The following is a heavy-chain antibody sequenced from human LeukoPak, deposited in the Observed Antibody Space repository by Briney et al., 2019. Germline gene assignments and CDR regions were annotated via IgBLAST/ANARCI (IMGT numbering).Heavy chain of an antibody. CDR3: ARTGKTGGDY. V-gene: IGHV4-38-2*01. Sequence: SETLSLTCAVSGYSISSGYYWGWIRQPPGKGVEWIGSIYHSGSTYYNPSLKTRVTISVDTSKNQFSLKLSSVTAADTAVYYCARTGKTGGDYWGQGTLVTVSS. CDR1: GYSISSGYY. J-gene: IGHJ4*02. D-gene: IGHD1-14*01. CDR2: IYHSGST.